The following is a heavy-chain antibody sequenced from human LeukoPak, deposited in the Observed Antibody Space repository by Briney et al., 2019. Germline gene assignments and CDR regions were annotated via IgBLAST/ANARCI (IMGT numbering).Heavy chain of an antibody. CDR2: IYYSGST. CDR1: GGSISSYY. V-gene: IGHV4-59*12. D-gene: IGHD3-22*01. J-gene: IGHJ6*02. CDR3: ARGFSNYYDSSGYPHYYGMDV. Sequence: SETLSLTCTVSGGSISSYYWSWIRQPPGKGLEWIGYIYYSGSTNYSPSLKNRVTISVDTSKNQFSLKLSSVTAADTAVYYCARGFSNYYDSSGYPHYYGMDVWGQGTTVTVSS.